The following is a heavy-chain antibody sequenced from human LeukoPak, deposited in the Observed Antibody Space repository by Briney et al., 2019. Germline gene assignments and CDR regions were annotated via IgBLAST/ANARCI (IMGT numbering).Heavy chain of an antibody. D-gene: IGHD2-15*01. V-gene: IGHV3-9*01. CDR1: GFTFDDYA. Sequence: GGSLRLSCAASGFTFDDYAMHWVRHAPGKGLEWVSGISWNSGSIGYADPVKGRFTISRDNAKNSLYLQMNSLRAEDTASYYCAKDLYSGGSLFDYWGQGTLVTVSS. J-gene: IGHJ4*02. CDR3: AKDLYSGGSLFDY. CDR2: ISWNSGSI.